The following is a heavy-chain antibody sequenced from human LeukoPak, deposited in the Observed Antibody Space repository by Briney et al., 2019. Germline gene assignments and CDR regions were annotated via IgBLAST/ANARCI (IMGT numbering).Heavy chain of an antibody. D-gene: IGHD3-10*02. CDR1: GLTFSSYE. CDR2: ISSSGSTI. J-gene: IGHJ6*04. CDR3: AELGITMIGGV. V-gene: IGHV3-48*03. Sequence: GGSLRLSCAASGLTFSSYEMNWVRQAPGKGLEWVSYISSSGSTIYYADSVKVRFTISRDNAKNSLYLQMNSLRAEDTAVYYCAELGITMIGGVWGKGTTVTISS.